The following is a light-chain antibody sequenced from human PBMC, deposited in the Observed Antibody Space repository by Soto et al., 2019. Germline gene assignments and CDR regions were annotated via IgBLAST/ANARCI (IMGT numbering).Light chain of an antibody. V-gene: IGLV1-44*01. CDR1: SSNIGSYT. CDR2: SNN. Sequence: QSVLTQPPSASGTPGQTVTVSCSGSSSNIGSYTVNWYQQLPGTAPKLLIYSNNQRPSGVPDRFSGSKSGTSASLAISGLQSEDEADYYCAAWDDSLNGWVFGGGTKLTVL. CDR3: AAWDDSLNGWV. J-gene: IGLJ3*02.